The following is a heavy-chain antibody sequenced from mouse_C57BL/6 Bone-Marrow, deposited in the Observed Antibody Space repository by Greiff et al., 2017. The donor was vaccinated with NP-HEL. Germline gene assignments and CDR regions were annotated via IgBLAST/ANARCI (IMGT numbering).Heavy chain of an antibody. D-gene: IGHD2-1*01. CDR1: GYTFTSYW. CDR2: IHPSDSDT. Sequence: QVQLQQPGAELVKPGASVKVSCKASGYTFTSYWMHWVKQRPGQGLEWIGRIHPSDSDTNYNQKFKGKATLTVDKSSSTAYLELSRLTSDDSAVYYCAIYYGNPYAMDYWGQGTSVTVSS. V-gene: IGHV1-74*01. J-gene: IGHJ4*01. CDR3: AIYYGNPYAMDY.